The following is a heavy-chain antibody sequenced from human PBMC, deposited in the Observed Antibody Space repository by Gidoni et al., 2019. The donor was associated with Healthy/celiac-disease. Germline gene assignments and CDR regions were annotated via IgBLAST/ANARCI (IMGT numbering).Heavy chain of an antibody. CDR3: ARLGSNYVSYMDV. V-gene: IGHV5-51*01. CDR1: GYSFTSYC. CDR2: IYPVYSDT. Sequence: EVQGVQSGAAMKQPGASPKISCKGSGYSFTSYCIGWVRQMPGKGLAWMGIIYPVYSDTRYSPSFQGQVTISADKSISTAYLPWSSLKASDSAMYYCARLGSNYVSYMDVWGKGTTVTVSS. D-gene: IGHD4-4*01. J-gene: IGHJ6*03.